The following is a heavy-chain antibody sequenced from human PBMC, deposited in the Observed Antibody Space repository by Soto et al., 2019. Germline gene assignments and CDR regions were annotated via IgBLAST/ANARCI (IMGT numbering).Heavy chain of an antibody. Sequence: EVQLVESGGGLVEPGGSLRLSCAASGFTLSNAWMCWVRQAPGKGLEWVGRIKRKTDGGTTEYAAPVRGRFTITRDASKNTLVLQMRILKTEEAGMYYRTRVKWGKLDYWGQGTLATVSS. D-gene: IGHD3-16*01. CDR3: TRVKWGKLDY. J-gene: IGHJ4*02. CDR2: IKRKTDGGTT. CDR1: GFTLSNAW. V-gene: IGHV3-15*01.